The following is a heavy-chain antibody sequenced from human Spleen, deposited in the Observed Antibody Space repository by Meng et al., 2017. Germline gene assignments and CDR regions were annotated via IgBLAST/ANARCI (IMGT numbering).Heavy chain of an antibody. J-gene: IGHJ3*02. CDR3: AMTPSASQDAFDI. CDR1: GYSFTSYW. CDR2: IYPGDSDT. Sequence: GESLKISCKGSGYSFTSYWIGWVRQMPGKGLEWMGIIYPGDSDTRYSPSFQGQVTISADKSISTAYLQWSSLKASDTAMYYCAMTPSASQDAFDIWGQGTMVTVSS. V-gene: IGHV5-51*01.